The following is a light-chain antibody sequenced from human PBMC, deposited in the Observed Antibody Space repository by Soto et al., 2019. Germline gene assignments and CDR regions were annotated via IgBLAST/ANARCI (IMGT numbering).Light chain of an antibody. CDR1: QSVSSTY. J-gene: IGKJ5*01. Sequence: EISMTQSPVTLSLSPGERATLSCRASQSVSSTYLAWYQQKPGQAPRVLIYVASTRATGIPARFSGSGSGTDFTLSISRVEPEDFAVYYCQQYGSNPCTFGQGTRLEI. V-gene: IGKV3-20*01. CDR3: QQYGSNPCT. CDR2: VAS.